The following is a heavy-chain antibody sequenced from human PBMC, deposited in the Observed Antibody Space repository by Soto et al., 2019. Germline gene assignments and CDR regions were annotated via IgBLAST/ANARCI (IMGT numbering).Heavy chain of an antibody. V-gene: IGHV3-15*01. J-gene: IGHJ4*02. Sequence: RLSCAASGFTFSNAWMSWVRQAPGKGLEWVGRIKSKTDGGTTDYAAPVKGRFTISRDDSKNTLYLQMNSLKTEDTAVYYCTTDPRYGDYDYWGQGTLVTVSS. CDR1: GFTFSNAW. CDR2: IKSKTDGGTT. D-gene: IGHD4-17*01. CDR3: TTDPRYGDYDY.